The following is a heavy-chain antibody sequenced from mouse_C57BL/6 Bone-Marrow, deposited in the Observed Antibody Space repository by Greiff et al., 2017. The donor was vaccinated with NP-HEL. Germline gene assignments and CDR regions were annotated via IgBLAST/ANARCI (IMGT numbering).Heavy chain of an antibody. V-gene: IGHV7-3*01. J-gene: IGHJ4*01. CDR1: GFTFTDYY. CDR3: ARSIYYDYADDPFDAMDY. D-gene: IGHD2-4*01. Sequence: EVMLVESGGGLVQPGGSLSLSCAASGFTFTDYYMSWVRQPPGKAPEWLGFLRTNATGYTTEYSASVKGRFTISRDNSQSILYLQMHALRAEDSATYYCARSIYYDYADDPFDAMDYWGQGTSVTVSS. CDR2: LRTNATGYTT.